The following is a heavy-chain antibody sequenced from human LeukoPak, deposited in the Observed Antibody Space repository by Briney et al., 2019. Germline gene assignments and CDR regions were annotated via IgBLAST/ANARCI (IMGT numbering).Heavy chain of an antibody. CDR1: GFTFSSYS. CDR2: ISSSSSTI. J-gene: IGHJ4*02. CDR3: ASFRIAVGWGSSWYGADY. Sequence: PGGSLRLSCAASGFTFSSYSMNWVRQAPGKGLEWVSYISSSSSTIYYADSVKGRFTISRDNAKNSLYLQMNSLRAEDTAVYYCASFRIAVGWGSSWYGADYWGQGTLVTVSS. D-gene: IGHD6-13*01. V-gene: IGHV3-48*04.